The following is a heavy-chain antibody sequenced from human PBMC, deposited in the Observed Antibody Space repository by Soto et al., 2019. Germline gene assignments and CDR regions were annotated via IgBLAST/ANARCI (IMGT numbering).Heavy chain of an antibody. V-gene: IGHV4-59*08. CDR1: DGSVSGYH. J-gene: IGHJ3*02. CDR2: IYYSGST. D-gene: IGHD6-13*01. CDR3: ARRYSSAFDI. Sequence: SETLSLTCNVSDGSVSGYHLSWIRQPPGKGLEWIGYIYYSGSTNYNPSLKSRVTISVDTSKNQFSLELSSVTAADTAVYYCARRYSSAFDIWGQGTMVTVSS.